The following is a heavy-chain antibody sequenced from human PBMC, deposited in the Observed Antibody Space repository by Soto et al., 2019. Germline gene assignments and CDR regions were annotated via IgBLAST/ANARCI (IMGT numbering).Heavy chain of an antibody. CDR3: ARDMAFGYYYYYGMDV. V-gene: IGHV4-59*01. Sequence: SETLSLTCTVSGGSISSYYWSWIRQPPGKGLEWIGYIYYSGSTNYNPSLKSRVTISVDTSKNQFSLKLSSVTAADTAVYYCARDMAFGYYYYYGMDVWGQGTTVTVSS. CDR2: IYYSGST. J-gene: IGHJ6*02. CDR1: GGSISSYY. D-gene: IGHD3-10*01.